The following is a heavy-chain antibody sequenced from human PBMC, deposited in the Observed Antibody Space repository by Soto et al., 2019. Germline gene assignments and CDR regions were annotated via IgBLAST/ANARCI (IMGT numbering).Heavy chain of an antibody. J-gene: IGHJ4*02. D-gene: IGHD3-10*01. CDR1: GGSISSYY. CDR3: ARHGRVISMVRGVTPFDY. CDR2: IYYSRST. Sequence: PSETLSLTCTVSGGSISSYYWSWIRQPPGKGLEWIGYIYYSRSTNYNPSLKSRVTISVDTSKNQFSLKLSSVTAADTAVYYCARHGRVISMVRGVTPFDYWGQGTLVTVSS. V-gene: IGHV4-59*08.